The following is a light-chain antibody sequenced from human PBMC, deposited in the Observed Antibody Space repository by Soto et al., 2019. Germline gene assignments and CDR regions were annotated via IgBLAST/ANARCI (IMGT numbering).Light chain of an antibody. Sequence: VLAESAATLSLSPGERATLSCRASQTFSSYLAWYQQKPGQAPRLLIYGASSRATGIPDRFSGSGSGTDFTLTISRLEPEDVAVYYCQQYGSSPPFTFGPGTKVDIK. CDR3: QQYGSSPPFT. CDR1: QTFSSY. V-gene: IGKV3-20*01. CDR2: GAS. J-gene: IGKJ3*01.